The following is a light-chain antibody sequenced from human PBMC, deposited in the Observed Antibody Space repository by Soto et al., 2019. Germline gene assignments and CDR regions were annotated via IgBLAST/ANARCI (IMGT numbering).Light chain of an antibody. CDR2: EVT. CDR1: RGDVGAFNY. V-gene: IGLV2-8*01. CDR3: SSYAGSNNFLL. J-gene: IGLJ3*02. Sequence: QSALTQPASVSGSPGQSITISCTGTRGDVGAFNYVSWYQLHPGKAPKLVIYEVTKRPSGVPDRFSGSKSGNTASLTVSGLQAADEADYYCSSYAGSNNFLLFGGGTKLTVL.